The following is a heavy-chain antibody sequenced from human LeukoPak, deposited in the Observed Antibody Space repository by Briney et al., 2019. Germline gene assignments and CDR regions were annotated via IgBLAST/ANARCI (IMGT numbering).Heavy chain of an antibody. J-gene: IGHJ4*02. CDR2: NYWNDDK. CDR1: GFSLSTSGVA. CDR3: AHSLYDSSGYYYFDY. Sequence: ESGPTLVKPTQTLTLTCTFSGFSLSTSGVAVGWIRQPPGKALEWLAPNYWNDDKRYSPSLKSRLTITKDTSKYRVVLTMTNMDPVDTATYYCAHSLYDSSGYYYFDYWGQGTLVTVSS. D-gene: IGHD3-22*01. V-gene: IGHV2-5*01.